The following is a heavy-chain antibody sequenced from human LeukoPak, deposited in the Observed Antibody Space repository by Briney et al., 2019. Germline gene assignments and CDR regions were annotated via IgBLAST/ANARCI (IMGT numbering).Heavy chain of an antibody. V-gene: IGHV3-74*01. CDR3: ARGMLDCRSRSCCGGGSHY. D-gene: IGHD2-2*01. CDR2: INTDGSST. CDR1: GFTFSSHW. J-gene: IGHJ4*02. Sequence: GGSLRLSCAASGFTFSSHWMYWVRQAPGKGLVCVSRINTDGSSTSYADSVKGRFTISRDNAENTLHLQMNSLRAEDTAVYYWARGMLDCRSRSCCGGGSHYCGEGALVSVSS.